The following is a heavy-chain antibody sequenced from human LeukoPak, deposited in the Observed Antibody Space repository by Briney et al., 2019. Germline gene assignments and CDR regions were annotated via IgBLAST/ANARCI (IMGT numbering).Heavy chain of an antibody. CDR1: GFTFSSYS. V-gene: IGHV3-21*01. Sequence: GGSLRLSCAASGFTFSSYSMNWVRQAPGKGLEWVSSISSSSSYIYYADSVKGRFTISRDNAKNSLYLLMNSLRAEDTAVYYCARDAGYSYGRDAFDIWGQGTMVTVSS. CDR2: ISSSSSYI. J-gene: IGHJ3*02. CDR3: ARDAGYSYGRDAFDI. D-gene: IGHD5-18*01.